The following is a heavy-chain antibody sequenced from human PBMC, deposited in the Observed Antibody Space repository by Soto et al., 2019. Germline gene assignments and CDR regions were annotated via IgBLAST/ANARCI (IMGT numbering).Heavy chain of an antibody. CDR1: GYTFTGYY. CDR2: INPNSGGT. J-gene: IGHJ6*02. V-gene: IGHV1-2*04. D-gene: IGHD6-13*01. Sequence: ASVKVSCKASGYTFTGYYMHWVRQAPGQGLEWMGWINPNSGGTNYAQKFQGWVTMTRDTSISTAYMELSRLRSDDTAVYYCARSPKLTGYSSSWYADHAFQREFYYYYGMDVWGQGTTVTVSS. CDR3: ARSPKLTGYSSSWYADHAFQREFYYYYGMDV.